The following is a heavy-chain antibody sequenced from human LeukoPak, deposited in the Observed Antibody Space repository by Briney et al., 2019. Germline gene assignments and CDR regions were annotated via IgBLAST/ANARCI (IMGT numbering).Heavy chain of an antibody. J-gene: IGHJ4*02. CDR2: ISAHSGDT. V-gene: IGHV1-18*01. CDR3: ARVKARSGSYSLDY. D-gene: IGHD1-26*01. Sequence: ASVKVSCKASGYTFTTYGISWVRQAPGQGLEWMGWISAHSGDTNYAQRLQGRVTMTTDTSTSTAYMELRSLRSDDTAVYYCARVKARSGSYSLDYWGQGTLVTVSS. CDR1: GYTFTTYG.